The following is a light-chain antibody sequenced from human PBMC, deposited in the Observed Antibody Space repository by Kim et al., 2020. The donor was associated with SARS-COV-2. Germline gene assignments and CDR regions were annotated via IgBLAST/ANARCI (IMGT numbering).Light chain of an antibody. J-gene: IGKJ2*01. CDR2: AAS. CDR1: QSISTW. V-gene: IGKV1-5*01. CDR3: QQYNRYPYT. Sequence: SASVGARVTITCRASQSISTWLAWYQQKPGKAPKVLIYAASSLASGVPSSFSGTGSGTEFTLTISSLQPDDFATYYCQQYNRYPYTFGQGTKLEI.